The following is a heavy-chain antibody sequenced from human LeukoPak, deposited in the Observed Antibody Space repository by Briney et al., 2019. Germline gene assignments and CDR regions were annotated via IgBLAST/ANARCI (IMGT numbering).Heavy chain of an antibody. CDR2: ISGSGGST. V-gene: IGHV3-23*01. Sequence: PGGSLRLSCAASGFTFSSYGMSWVRQAPGKGLEWVSAISGSGGSTYYADSVKGRFTISRDNSKNTLYLQMNSLRVEDTAVYYCARDRGYSSYDYWGQGTMVTVSS. J-gene: IGHJ4*02. D-gene: IGHD6-19*01. CDR1: GFTFSSYG. CDR3: ARDRGYSSYDY.